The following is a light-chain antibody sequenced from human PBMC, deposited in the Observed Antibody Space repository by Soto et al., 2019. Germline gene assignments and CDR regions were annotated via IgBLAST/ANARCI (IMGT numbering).Light chain of an antibody. J-gene: IGKJ4*01. CDR3: QQRNNWPLT. Sequence: EIVLTQSPATLSLSPGERATLSCRASQSVSNSLAWYQQLPGQAPRLLIYDAYNRATGIPARFSGSGSGTDFTLTISSLEPEDCAVYYCQQRNNWPLTFGGGTKVEIK. CDR2: DAY. V-gene: IGKV3-11*01. CDR1: QSVSNS.